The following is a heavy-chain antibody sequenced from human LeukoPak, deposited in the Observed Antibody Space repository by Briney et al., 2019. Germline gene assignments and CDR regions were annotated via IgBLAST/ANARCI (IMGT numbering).Heavy chain of an antibody. D-gene: IGHD4-17*01. V-gene: IGHV3-30*03. J-gene: IGHJ4*02. CDR2: ISYDGSKK. CDR1: GFIFSSYS. Sequence: PGGSLRLSCAASGFIFSSYSMNWLRQAPGKGLEWVAVISYDGSKKYYAESVKGRFTISRDNSKNTLYLQMNSLRAEDTAVYSCAIGGYGDYVEAFDYWGQGTLVTVSS. CDR3: AIGGYGDYVEAFDY.